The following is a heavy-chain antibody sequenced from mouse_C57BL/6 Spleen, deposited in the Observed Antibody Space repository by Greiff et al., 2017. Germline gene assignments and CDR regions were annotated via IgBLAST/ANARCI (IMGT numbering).Heavy chain of an antibody. J-gene: IGHJ4*01. CDR3: ARVDYSNYLYYAMDY. V-gene: IGHV1-52*01. Sequence: QVQLQQPGAELVRPGSSVKLSCKASGYTFTSYWMHWVKQRPIQGLEWIGNIDPSDSETHYNQQFKDKATLTVDKSSRTAYMQLSSLTSEDSAVYYCARVDYSNYLYYAMDYWGQGTSVTVSS. CDR1: GYTFTSYW. D-gene: IGHD2-5*01. CDR2: IDPSDSET.